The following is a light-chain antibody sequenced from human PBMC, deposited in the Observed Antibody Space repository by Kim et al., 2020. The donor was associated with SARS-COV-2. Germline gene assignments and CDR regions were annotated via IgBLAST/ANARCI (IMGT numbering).Light chain of an antibody. CDR2: AAS. CDR1: QGISSY. V-gene: IGKV1-9*01. J-gene: IGKJ4*01. Sequence: DIQLTQSPSFLSASVGDRVTITCRASQGISSYLAWYQQKPGKAPKLLIYAASTLQSGVPSRFSGSGSGTEFTLTISSLQPEDFATYYCQQLNSYPRLTFGGVTKLEI. CDR3: QQLNSYPRLT.